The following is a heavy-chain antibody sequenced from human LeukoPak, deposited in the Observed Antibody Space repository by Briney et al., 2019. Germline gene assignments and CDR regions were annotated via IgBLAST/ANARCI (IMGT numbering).Heavy chain of an antibody. J-gene: IGHJ4*02. CDR1: GYRFSTYW. D-gene: IGHD1/OR15-1a*01. CDR3: ARGTYNWNIIDY. Sequence: GESLNISCKGSGYRFSTYWIGWVRQMPGKDLEWMGIMYLGDSDTRYSPSFQGQVTISADKSITTAYLQWSSLKASDTAMYYCARGTYNWNIIDYWGQGTLVTVSS. CDR2: MYLGDSDT. V-gene: IGHV5-51*01.